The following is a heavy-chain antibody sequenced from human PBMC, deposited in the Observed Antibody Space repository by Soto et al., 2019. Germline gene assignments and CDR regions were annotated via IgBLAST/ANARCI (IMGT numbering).Heavy chain of an antibody. V-gene: IGHV4-34*01. Sequence: PSETLSLTCTVSGGSISGYYWSWIRQPPGKGLEWIGEINHSGSTNYNPSLKSRVTISVDTSKNQFSLKLSSVTAADTAVYYCARGTSDYYDSSGYLNWGQGTLVTVSS. CDR2: INHSGST. CDR3: ARGTSDYYDSSGYLN. D-gene: IGHD3-22*01. J-gene: IGHJ4*02. CDR1: GGSISGYY.